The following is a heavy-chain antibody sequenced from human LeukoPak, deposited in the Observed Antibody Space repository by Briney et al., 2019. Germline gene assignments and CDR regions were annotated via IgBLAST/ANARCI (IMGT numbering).Heavy chain of an antibody. Sequence: GASVKVSCKASGGTFSSFAISWVRQAPGQGLEWMGWISAYNGNTNYAQKLQGRVTMTTDTSTSTAYMELRSLRSDDTAVYYCARGSTGYCSSTSCHSFDYWGQGTLVTVSS. D-gene: IGHD2-2*01. CDR2: ISAYNGNT. V-gene: IGHV1-18*01. J-gene: IGHJ4*02. CDR1: GGTFSSFA. CDR3: ARGSTGYCSSTSCHSFDY.